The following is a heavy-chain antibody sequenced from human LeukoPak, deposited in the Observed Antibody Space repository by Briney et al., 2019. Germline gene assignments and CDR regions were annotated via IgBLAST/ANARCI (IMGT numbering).Heavy chain of an antibody. D-gene: IGHD6-13*01. CDR1: GFRFDFYA. CDR2: ISYDGSTA. J-gene: IGHJ4*02. V-gene: IGHV3-30*04. Sequence: GGSLRLSCAASGFRFDFYAMHWVRQAPGRGLEWMSLISYDGSTAYYPDSVKGRFTISRDNSKNTVYLQMNSLRAEDTAVYYCASASSHRIAAGGDYWGQGTLVTVSS. CDR3: ASASSHRIAAGGDY.